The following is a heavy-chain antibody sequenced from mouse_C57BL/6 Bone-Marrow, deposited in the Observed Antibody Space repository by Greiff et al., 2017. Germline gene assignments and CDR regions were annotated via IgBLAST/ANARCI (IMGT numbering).Heavy chain of an antibody. Sequence: VQLQQPGAELVKPGASVKMSCKASGYTFTSYWITWVKQRPGQGLEWIGDIYPTSGRTNYNEKFKGKAILTVDTSSNTAYMKLSSLTSEDSAVFYCARSGPLGRSFDYWGQGTTLTVSS. CDR1: GYTFTSYW. J-gene: IGHJ2*01. CDR3: ARSGPLGRSFDY. CDR2: IYPTSGRT. D-gene: IGHD4-1*01. V-gene: IGHV1-55*01.